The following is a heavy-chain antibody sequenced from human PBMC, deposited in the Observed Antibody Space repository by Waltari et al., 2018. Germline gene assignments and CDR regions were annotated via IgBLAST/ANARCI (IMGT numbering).Heavy chain of an antibody. V-gene: IGHV3-43D*04. Sequence: EVQLVESGGVVVQPGGSLRLSCAASGFTFDDYAMHWVRQAPGKGLEWVSLISWDGGSTYYADSVKGRFTISRDNSKNSLYLQMNSLRVEDTAVYYCARDRDFSTLDVWGQGTSVTVSS. J-gene: IGHJ6*02. D-gene: IGHD3-3*01. CDR3: ARDRDFSTLDV. CDR2: ISWDGGST. CDR1: GFTFDDYA.